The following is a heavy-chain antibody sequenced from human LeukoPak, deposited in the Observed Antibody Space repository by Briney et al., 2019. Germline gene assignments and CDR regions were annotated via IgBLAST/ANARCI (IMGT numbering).Heavy chain of an antibody. D-gene: IGHD6-19*01. CDR3: TRSSGWSGGYYYYYMDV. CDR1: GFTFSGSA. CDR2: IRSKANSYAT. J-gene: IGHJ6*03. V-gene: IGHV3-73*01. Sequence: GGSLRLSCAASGFTFSGSAMHWVRQASGKRLEWVGRIRSKANSYATAYAASVKGRFTISRDDSKNTAYLQVNSLKTEDTAVYYCTRSSGWSGGYYYYYMDVWGKGTTVTVSS.